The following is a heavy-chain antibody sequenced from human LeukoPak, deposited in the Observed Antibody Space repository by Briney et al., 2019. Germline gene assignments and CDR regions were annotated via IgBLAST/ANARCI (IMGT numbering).Heavy chain of an antibody. V-gene: IGHV3-9*01. CDR2: ISWNSGSI. D-gene: IGHD5-18*01. Sequence: GGSLRLSCAATGFTFDDYAMHWVRQAPGKGLEWVSGISWNSGSIGYADSVKGRFTISRDNAKNSLYLQMNSLRAGDTALYYCAKGMDTAMVTGFDYWGQGTLVTVSS. J-gene: IGHJ4*02. CDR3: AKGMDTAMVTGFDY. CDR1: GFTFDDYA.